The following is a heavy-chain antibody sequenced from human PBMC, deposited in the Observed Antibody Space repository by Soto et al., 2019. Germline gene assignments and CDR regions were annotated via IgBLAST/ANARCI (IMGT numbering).Heavy chain of an antibody. J-gene: IGHJ6*04. CDR2: ISGTGYGT. V-gene: IGHV3-23*01. D-gene: IGHD6-6*01. CDR1: VFTFINNS. CDR3: AKARQEKYTYYYGMEV. Sequence: VVSLRLSCSSSVFTFINNSINLFLQAPGKGLEWVSCISGTGYGTYYADSVKGRFTISRDSSNNTLYLQMNSLRGEDTAIYYCAKARQEKYTYYYGMEVWGKGHTVNVSS.